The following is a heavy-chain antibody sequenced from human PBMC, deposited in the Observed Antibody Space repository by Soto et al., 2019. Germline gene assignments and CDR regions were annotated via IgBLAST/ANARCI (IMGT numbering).Heavy chain of an antibody. CDR3: ARDTGGHNCTSTSCLSFFVL. V-gene: IGHV3-23*01. D-gene: IGHD2-2*01. CDR2: ISDSGST. Sequence: EVQLLDSGGALVQHGGSLRLSCAASGFTFSNNAMNWVRQAPGKGLEWVSTISDSGSTYYADSVKGRFTISRDNAKNTPDLQTNSLRAEDPAAYDGARDTGGHNCTSTSCLSFFVLWGQGTLLIVSS. CDR1: GFTFSNNA. J-gene: IGHJ4*02.